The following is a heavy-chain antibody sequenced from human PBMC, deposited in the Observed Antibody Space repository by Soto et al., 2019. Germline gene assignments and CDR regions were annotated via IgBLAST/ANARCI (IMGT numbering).Heavy chain of an antibody. V-gene: IGHV3-23*01. Sequence: EVQLLESGGGLVQPGGSLRLSCGASGFTFSSYAMSWVRQTPEKGLEWVSAIGGSGGRTYYADSVKGRFTISRDNSKNTLYLQMNSLRVEDTAVYYCYYYYDMDVWGQGTTVTVSS. CDR2: IGGSGGRT. CDR3: YYYYDMDV. J-gene: IGHJ6*02. CDR1: GFTFSSYA.